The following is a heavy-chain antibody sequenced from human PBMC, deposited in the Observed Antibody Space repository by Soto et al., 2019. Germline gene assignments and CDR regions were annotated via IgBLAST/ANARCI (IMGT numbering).Heavy chain of an antibody. Sequence: EMQLVESGGALVKPGGSLRLSCAASGFGFSYAWMNWVRQAPGKGLEWVGRIKSKTDGETTNYAAAVKGRFTISRDDSKNTLYSQMNSLRTEDTAVYHCLTLGDGYWGQGTLVTVSS. CDR1: GFGFSYAW. D-gene: IGHD3-10*01. CDR2: IKSKTDGETT. V-gene: IGHV3-15*07. CDR3: LTLGDGY. J-gene: IGHJ4*02.